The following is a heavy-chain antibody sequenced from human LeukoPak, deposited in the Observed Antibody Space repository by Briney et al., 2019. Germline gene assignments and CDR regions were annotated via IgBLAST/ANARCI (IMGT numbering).Heavy chain of an antibody. CDR3: ARGWSGYSPDYYYYMDV. D-gene: IGHD3-3*01. Sequence: ASVKVSCKASGYTFTSCYMHWVRQAPGQGLEWMGIINPSGGSTSYAQKFQGRVTMTRDTSTSTVYMELSSLRSEDTAVYYCARGWSGYSPDYYYYMDVWGKGTTVTVSS. CDR2: INPSGGST. V-gene: IGHV1-46*01. J-gene: IGHJ6*03. CDR1: GYTFTSCY.